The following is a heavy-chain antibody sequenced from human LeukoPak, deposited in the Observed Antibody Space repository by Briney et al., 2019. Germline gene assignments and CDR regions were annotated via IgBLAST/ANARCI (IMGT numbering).Heavy chain of an antibody. J-gene: IGHJ4*02. CDR1: GGSISSYY. CDR3: ARDNNYYGSGSYHDY. D-gene: IGHD3-10*01. Sequence: TSETLSLTCTVSGGSISSYYWSWIRQPAGKGLEWIGRIYTSGSTSYNPSLKSRVTMSVDTSKNQFSLKLSSVTAADTAVYYCARDNNYYGSGSYHDYWGQGTLVTVSS. CDR2: IYTSGST. V-gene: IGHV4-4*07.